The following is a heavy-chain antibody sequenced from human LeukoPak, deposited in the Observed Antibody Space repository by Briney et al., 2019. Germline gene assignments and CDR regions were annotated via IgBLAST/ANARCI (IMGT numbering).Heavy chain of an antibody. Sequence: GGSLRLTCAASGFTFSGYWMSWVRQAPGKGLEWVANIRHDGSDKYYVDSVKGRFTISRDNAKNSLSLQMNSLRVEDTAVYYCARDGGIGFPLDFWGQGTLVTVSS. D-gene: IGHD3-16*01. CDR3: ARDGGIGFPLDF. CDR2: IRHDGSDK. V-gene: IGHV3-7*01. CDR1: GFTFSGYW. J-gene: IGHJ4*02.